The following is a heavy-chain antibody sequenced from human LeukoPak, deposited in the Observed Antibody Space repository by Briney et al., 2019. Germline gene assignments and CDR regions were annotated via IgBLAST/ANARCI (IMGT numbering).Heavy chain of an antibody. V-gene: IGHV1-69*13. D-gene: IGHD2-2*01. CDR3: ARKPTYCSSTSCPPSVDAFDI. CDR2: IIPIFGTA. Sequence: GASVKVSCKASGGTFSSYAISWVRQAPGQGLEWMGGIIPIFGTANYAQKFQGRVTITADESTSTAYMELSSLRSEDTAVYYCARKPTYCSSTSCPPSVDAFDIWGQGTMVTVSS. J-gene: IGHJ3*02. CDR1: GGTFSSYA.